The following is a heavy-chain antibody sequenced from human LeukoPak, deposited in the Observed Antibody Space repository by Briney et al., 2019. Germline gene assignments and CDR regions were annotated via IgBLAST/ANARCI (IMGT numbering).Heavy chain of an antibody. Sequence: GASVKVSCKASGYTFTGYHIHWVRQAPGQGLEWMGLINPNSSGTNYAQNFQGRVSMTRDTSFTTLYMELTSLRSGDTAVYFCVRGGGIQSCGGKTCFRGFVYWGQGTLVTVSS. CDR3: VRGGGIQSCGGKTCFRGFVY. D-gene: IGHD2-21*01. CDR1: GYTFTGYH. V-gene: IGHV1-2*02. CDR2: INPNSSGT. J-gene: IGHJ4*02.